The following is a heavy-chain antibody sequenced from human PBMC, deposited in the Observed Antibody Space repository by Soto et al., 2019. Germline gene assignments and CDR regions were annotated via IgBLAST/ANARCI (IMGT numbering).Heavy chain of an antibody. V-gene: IGHV1-18*04. J-gene: IGHJ6*02. CDR3: ERDREYYYDSSGNYYYHYGMDV. Sequence: QVQLVESGAEVKKPGASVKVSCKASGYTFTNYGISWVRQAPGQGLAWMGWISGYNDNTKYAQKFQGRVTMTTDTPTNTAYRELRSLRSDDTAVYYCERDREYYYDSSGNYYYHYGMDVWGQWTTVTVS. CDR2: ISGYNDNT. CDR1: GYTFTNYG. D-gene: IGHD3-22*01.